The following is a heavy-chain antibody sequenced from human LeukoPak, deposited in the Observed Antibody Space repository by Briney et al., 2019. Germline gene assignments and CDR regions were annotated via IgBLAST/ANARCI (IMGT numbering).Heavy chain of an antibody. CDR3: ARSLPTLIYHLRDAFDI. J-gene: IGHJ3*02. CDR2: INPNSGGT. D-gene: IGHD2-2*01. Sequence: ASVKVSCKASGYTFTSYGISWVRQAPGQGLEWMGWINPNSGGTNYAQKFQGRVTMTRDTSISTAYMERSRLRSDDTAVYYCARSLPTLIYHLRDAFDIWGQGTMVTVSS. V-gene: IGHV1-2*02. CDR1: GYTFTSYG.